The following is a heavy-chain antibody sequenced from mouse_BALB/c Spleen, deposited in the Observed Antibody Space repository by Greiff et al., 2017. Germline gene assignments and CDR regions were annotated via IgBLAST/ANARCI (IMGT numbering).Heavy chain of an antibody. D-gene: IGHD2-2*01. V-gene: IGHV5-6-5*01. CDR1: GFTFSSYA. Sequence: EVQGVESGGGLVKPGGSLKLSCAASGFTFSSYAMSWVRQTPEKRLEWVASISSGGSTYYPDSVKGRFTISRDNARNILYLQMSSLRSEDTAMYYCARGGYDVGAMDYWGQGTSVTVSS. CDR3: ARGGYDVGAMDY. CDR2: ISSGGST. J-gene: IGHJ4*01.